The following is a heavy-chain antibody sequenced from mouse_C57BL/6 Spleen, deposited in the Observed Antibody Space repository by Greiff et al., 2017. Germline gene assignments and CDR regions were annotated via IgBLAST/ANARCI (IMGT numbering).Heavy chain of an antibody. D-gene: IGHD2-1*01. Sequence: VQLQQSGAELVRPGASVKLSCTASGFNIKDYYMHWVKQRPEQGLEWIGRIDPEDGDTAYAPKFQGKATMTADTSSNTAYLQLSSLTSEDTAVYYCTTSGNYVNYYAMDYWGKGTSVTVSS. CDR2: IDPEDGDT. J-gene: IGHJ4*01. CDR3: TTSGNYVNYYAMDY. V-gene: IGHV14-1*01. CDR1: GFNIKDYY.